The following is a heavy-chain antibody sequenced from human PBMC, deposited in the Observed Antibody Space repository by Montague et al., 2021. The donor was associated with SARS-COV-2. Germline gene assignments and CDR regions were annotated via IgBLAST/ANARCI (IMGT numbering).Heavy chain of an antibody. Sequence: SETLSLTCTVSGGSITNNIDYWAWIRQPPGKGLEWIGCIYYTGNTYYNLPLKSRVTIPVVTSKNHFTLKLSSVTAAETAVYYCARLKRYFDSSGSPLAFDFWGQGTKVTVSS. D-gene: IGHD3-22*01. CDR2: IYYTGNT. CDR1: GGSITNNIDY. CDR3: ARLKRYFDSSGSPLAFDF. V-gene: IGHV4-39*02. J-gene: IGHJ3*01.